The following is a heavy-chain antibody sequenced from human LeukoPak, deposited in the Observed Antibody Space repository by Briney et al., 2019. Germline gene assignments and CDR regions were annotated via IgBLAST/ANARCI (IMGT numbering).Heavy chain of an antibody. Sequence: GGSLRLSCAASGFTFSSYAMSWVRQAPGKGLEWVSAISGSGGSTYYADSVKGRFTISRDNSKNTLYLQMNSLRAEDTAVYYCATSRLPYYYDSSGYYSRYYFDYWGQGTLVTVSS. CDR2: ISGSGGST. CDR1: GFTFSSYA. J-gene: IGHJ4*02. V-gene: IGHV3-23*01. CDR3: ATSRLPYYYDSSGYYSRYYFDY. D-gene: IGHD3-22*01.